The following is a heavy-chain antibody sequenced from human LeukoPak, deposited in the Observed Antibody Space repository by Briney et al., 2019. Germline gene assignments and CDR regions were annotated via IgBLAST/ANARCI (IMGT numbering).Heavy chain of an antibody. CDR3: ARGPPATVTRPNRGYNWFDP. V-gene: IGHV4-30-4*08. Sequence: SQTLSLTCTVSGGSISSGDYYWRWIRQPPGKGLEWIGYIYYSGSTYYNPSLKSRVTISVDTSKNQFSLKLSSVTAADTAVYYCARGPPATVTRPNRGYNWFDPWGQGTLVTVSS. D-gene: IGHD4-11*01. CDR1: GGSISSGDYY. J-gene: IGHJ5*02. CDR2: IYYSGST.